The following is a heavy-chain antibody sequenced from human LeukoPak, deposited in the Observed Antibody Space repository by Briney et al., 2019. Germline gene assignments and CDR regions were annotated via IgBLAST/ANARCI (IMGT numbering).Heavy chain of an antibody. CDR1: GYTFTGYY. CDR2: INPNSGGT. D-gene: IGHD5-24*01. J-gene: IGHJ4*02. CDR3: AKRGWPGDPAYFDY. V-gene: IGHV1-2*02. Sequence: ASVKVSCKASGYTFTGYYIHWVRQAPGQGLEWMGWINPNSGGTNYAQKFQGRVTMTGATSISTAYMELSRLRSDDTAVYYCAKRGWPGDPAYFDYWGQGTLVTVSS.